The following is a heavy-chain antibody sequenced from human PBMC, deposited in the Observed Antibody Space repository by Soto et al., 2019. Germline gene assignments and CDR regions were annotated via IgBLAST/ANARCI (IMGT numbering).Heavy chain of an antibody. J-gene: IGHJ6*02. CDR3: ARDLIFMTTVRRGGMDV. V-gene: IGHV3-30-3*01. CDR2: ISYDGSNK. CDR1: GFTISSYA. Sequence: QVQLVESGGGVVQPGRSLRLSCAASGFTISSYAMHWVRQAPGKGLEWVAVISYDGSNKYYADSVKGRFTISRDNSKNTLYLQMNSLRAEDTAVYYCARDLIFMTTVRRGGMDVWGQGTTVTVSS. D-gene: IGHD4-17*01.